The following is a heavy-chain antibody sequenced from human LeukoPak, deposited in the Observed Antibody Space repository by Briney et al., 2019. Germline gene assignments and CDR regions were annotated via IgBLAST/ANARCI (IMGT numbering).Heavy chain of an antibody. CDR2: ISYDGSNK. CDR3: ARDFEDFWSGYAQDAFDI. D-gene: IGHD3-3*01. V-gene: IGHV3-30-3*01. CDR1: GFTFSSYA. Sequence: PGGSLRLSCAASGFTFSSYAMHWVRQAPGKGLEWVAVISYDGSNKYYADSVKGRFTISRDNSKNTLYLQMNSLRAEDTAVYYCARDFEDFWSGYAQDAFDIWGQGTMVTVSS. J-gene: IGHJ3*02.